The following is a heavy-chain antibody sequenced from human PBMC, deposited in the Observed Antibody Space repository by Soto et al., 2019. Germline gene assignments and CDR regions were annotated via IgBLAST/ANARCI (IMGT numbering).Heavy chain of an antibody. CDR1: GYTFTSYD. D-gene: IGHD3-16*02. V-gene: IGHV1-8*01. CDR3: ARDNYDYIWGSYLYYMDV. CDR2: MNPNSGNT. J-gene: IGHJ6*03. Sequence: ASVKVSCKASGYTFTSYDINWVRQATGQGFEWMGWMNPNSGNTGYAQKFQGRVTMTRNTSISTAYMELSSLRSEDTAVYYCARDNYDYIWGSYLYYMDVWGKGTTVTVSS.